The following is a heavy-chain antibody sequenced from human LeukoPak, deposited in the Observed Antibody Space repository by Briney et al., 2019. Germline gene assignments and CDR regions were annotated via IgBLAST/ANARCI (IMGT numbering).Heavy chain of an antibody. V-gene: IGHV4-59*08. Sequence: PSETLSLTCAVSGGSISSYYWSWIRQPPGKGLEWIGYIYYSGSTNYNPSLKSRVTISVDTSKNQFSLKLSSVTAADTAVYYCARQRVYGDSSNFDYWGQGTLVTVSS. CDR1: GGSISSYY. D-gene: IGHD4-17*01. J-gene: IGHJ4*02. CDR3: ARQRVYGDSSNFDY. CDR2: IYYSGST.